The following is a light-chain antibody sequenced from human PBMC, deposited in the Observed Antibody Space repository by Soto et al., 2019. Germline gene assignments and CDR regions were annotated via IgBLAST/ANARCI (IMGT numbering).Light chain of an antibody. CDR3: SSYTISSTLE. CDR2: SND. CDR1: RSNIGSNL. V-gene: IGLV1-44*01. J-gene: IGLJ2*01. Sequence: QSSVTQPPSVSGTPGQRVTIFCSGRRSNIGSNLVYWYQQLPGTAPKLLIFSNDQRPSGVPDRFSGSKSGNTASLTISGLQPEDEADYYCSSYTISSTLEIGGGTKLTVL.